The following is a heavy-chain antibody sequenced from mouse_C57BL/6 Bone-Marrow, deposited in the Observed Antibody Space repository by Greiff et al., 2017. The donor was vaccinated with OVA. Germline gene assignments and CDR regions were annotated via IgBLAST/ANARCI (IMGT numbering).Heavy chain of an antibody. Sequence: EVKLVESGGGLVQPGGSLSLSCAASGFTFTDYYISWVRQPPGKALEWLGFLRNKANGFTTEYSASVKFRFTISRDNSQSILYLQMNALRAEDSATYYCARYGDFDVWGTGTTVTVSS. V-gene: IGHV7-3*01. CDR3: ARYGDFDV. J-gene: IGHJ1*03. CDR1: GFTFTDYY. CDR2: LRNKANGFTT.